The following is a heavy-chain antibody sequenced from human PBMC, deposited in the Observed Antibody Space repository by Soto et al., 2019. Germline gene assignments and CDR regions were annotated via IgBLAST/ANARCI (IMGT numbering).Heavy chain of an antibody. CDR2: INEDGSEK. Sequence: GGSLRLSCAASGFSFSLFWMSWVRQTPGKGLEWVANINEDGSEKFFADSVKGRFTISRDNAKNSLSLQMNSLTADDTAVYYCARTGWPQSSYYFDYWGQGTLVTVSS. D-gene: IGHD3-16*01. V-gene: IGHV3-7*03. CDR1: GFSFSLFW. J-gene: IGHJ4*02. CDR3: ARTGWPQSSYYFDY.